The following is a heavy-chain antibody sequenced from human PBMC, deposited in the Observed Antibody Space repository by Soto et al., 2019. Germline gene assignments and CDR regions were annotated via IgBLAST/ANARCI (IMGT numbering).Heavy chain of an antibody. CDR1: GGSISSGDYY. J-gene: IGHJ3*02. V-gene: IGHV4-30-4*01. CDR2: IYYSGST. D-gene: IGHD4-17*01. Sequence: QVQLQESGPGLVKPSQTLSLTCTVSGGSISSGDYYWSWIRQPPGKGLEWIGYIYYSGSTYNPSLKSRVTISVDTSKNQFSLKLSSVTAADTAVYYCAREDGYGDPGSAFDIWGQGTMVTVSS. CDR3: AREDGYGDPGSAFDI.